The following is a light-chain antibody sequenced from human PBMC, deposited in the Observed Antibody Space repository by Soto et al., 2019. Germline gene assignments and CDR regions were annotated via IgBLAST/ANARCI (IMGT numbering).Light chain of an antibody. CDR2: GAS. Sequence: EIVMTQSPATLSVSPGERATLSCRASQSVTSNLAWYQKKPGQAPRLLIYGASTRATGIPARFSGSGSGTDFTLTISSLQSEDFAVYYCQQYDTWWTFRQGTRVEIK. V-gene: IGKV3-15*01. J-gene: IGKJ1*01. CDR1: QSVTSN. CDR3: QQYDTWWT.